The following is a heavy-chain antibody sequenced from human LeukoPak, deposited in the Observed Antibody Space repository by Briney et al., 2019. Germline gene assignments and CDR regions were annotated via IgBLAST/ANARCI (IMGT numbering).Heavy chain of an antibody. CDR3: ARARSTRSFLFDY. D-gene: IGHD2-2*01. CDR1: GGSISSSNYY. Sequence: KTSETLSLTCTVSGGSISSSNYYWGWIRQPPGKGLEWIGSIYYSGSTYYNPSLKSRVTISVDTSKNQFSLKLSSVTAADTAVYYCARARSTRSFLFDYWGQGTLVTVSS. V-gene: IGHV4-39*01. J-gene: IGHJ4*02. CDR2: IYYSGST.